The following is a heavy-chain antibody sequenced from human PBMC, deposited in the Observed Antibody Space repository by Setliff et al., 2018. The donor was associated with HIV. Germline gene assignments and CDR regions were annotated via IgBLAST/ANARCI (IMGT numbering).Heavy chain of an antibody. D-gene: IGHD3-3*01. CDR3: ARTVRREFRTNVGDHYYFYMDV. CDR1: GGSINSNNYY. Sequence: KPSETLSLTCTVSGGSINSNNYYWGWIRQPPGKGLEWIASIYYSGSTYYNPSLKSRITISVDTSKNQFSLRLSSVTAADTAVYYCARTVRREFRTNVGDHYYFYMDVWGKGTTVTVSS. V-gene: IGHV4-39*01. J-gene: IGHJ6*03. CDR2: IYYSGST.